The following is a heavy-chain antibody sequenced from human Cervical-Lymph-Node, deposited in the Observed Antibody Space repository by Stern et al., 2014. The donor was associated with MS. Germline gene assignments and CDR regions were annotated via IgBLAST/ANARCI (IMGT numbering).Heavy chain of an antibody. D-gene: IGHD2-15*01. Sequence: VQLVQSGAEVKKPGASVKVSCTASGSTFTGFFLHWVRQAPGQGLEWVGWINPNTGGKKSAQKFQGWVTLTRDTSINTVYMELNRLKSDDTAVFYCARGYPFFDNWGQGTLVTVSS. J-gene: IGHJ4*02. CDR2: INPNTGGK. V-gene: IGHV1-2*04. CDR3: ARGYPFFDN. CDR1: GSTFTGFF.